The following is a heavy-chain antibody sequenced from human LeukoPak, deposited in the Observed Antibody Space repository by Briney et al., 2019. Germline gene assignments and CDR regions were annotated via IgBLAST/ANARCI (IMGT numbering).Heavy chain of an antibody. J-gene: IGHJ3*02. Sequence: PSETLSLACTVSGGSISSYYWSWIRQPPGKGLEWIGYIYYSGSTNYNPSLKSRVTISVDTSKNQFSLKLSSVTAADTAVYYCARSYYYDSSGYYFDAFDIWGQGTMVTVSS. V-gene: IGHV4-59*01. D-gene: IGHD3-22*01. CDR3: ARSYYYDSSGYYFDAFDI. CDR1: GGSISSYY. CDR2: IYYSGST.